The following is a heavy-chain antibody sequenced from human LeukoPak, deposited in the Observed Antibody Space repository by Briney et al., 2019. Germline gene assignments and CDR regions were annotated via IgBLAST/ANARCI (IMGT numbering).Heavy chain of an antibody. CDR2: INWNGGST. CDR3: AGGDRNGWYFDY. Sequence: GGSLRLSCAASGFNFEDHGMSWVRQSPGKGLEWVSVINWNGGSTGYGDSVKGRFTISRDNAKNSLYLQMNSLRAEDTALYYCAGGDRNGWYFDYWGQGILVTVSS. J-gene: IGHJ4*02. D-gene: IGHD6-19*01. V-gene: IGHV3-20*04. CDR1: GFNFEDHG.